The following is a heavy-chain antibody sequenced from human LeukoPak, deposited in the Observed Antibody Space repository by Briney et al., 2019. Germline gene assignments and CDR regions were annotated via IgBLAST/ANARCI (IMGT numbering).Heavy chain of an antibody. CDR3: AKGRVVAGSKSLTYHCFAP. D-gene: IGHD6-19*01. Sequence: ASVKVSCKASGYAFTGYYIHWVRQAPGQGLEWMGWINPNSGGTKYAQKFQGRVTMTRDTSITTAYMGLSRLRSDDTAVYYCAKGRVVAGSKSLTYHCFAPWGKGTLVTVSS. J-gene: IGHJ5*02. V-gene: IGHV1-2*02. CDR2: INPNSGGT. CDR1: GYAFTGYY.